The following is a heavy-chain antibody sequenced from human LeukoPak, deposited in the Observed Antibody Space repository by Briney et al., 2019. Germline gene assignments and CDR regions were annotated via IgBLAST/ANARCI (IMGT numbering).Heavy chain of an antibody. Sequence: GGSLRLSCAASGFTFSSYEMNWVRQAPGKGLEWLSAIYTGGDTYYADSVRGRFTISRDNYKKTLYLQMNSLRAEDTAVYYCAKAGQAAAAVGAFDYWGQGTLVTVSS. CDR3: AKAGQAAAAVGAFDY. CDR1: GFTFSSYE. V-gene: IGHV3-23*05. CDR2: IYTGGDT. J-gene: IGHJ4*02. D-gene: IGHD6-13*01.